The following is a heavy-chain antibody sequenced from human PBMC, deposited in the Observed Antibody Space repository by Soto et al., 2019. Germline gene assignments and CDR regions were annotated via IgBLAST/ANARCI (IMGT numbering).Heavy chain of an antibody. CDR2: IIPIFGTA. D-gene: IGHD1-26*01. CDR3: ARDPPPVRIVGATNPLYYGMDV. Sequence: QVQLVQSGAEVKKPGSSVKVSCKASGGTFSSYAISWVRQAPGQGLEWMGGIIPIFGTANYAQKFQGRVTITADESTSTAYMELSSLRSEDTAVYYCARDPPPVRIVGATNPLYYGMDVWGQGTTVTVSS. J-gene: IGHJ6*02. CDR1: GGTFSSYA. V-gene: IGHV1-69*01.